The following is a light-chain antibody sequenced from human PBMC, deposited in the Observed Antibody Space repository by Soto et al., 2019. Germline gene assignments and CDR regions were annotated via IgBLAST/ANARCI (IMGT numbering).Light chain of an antibody. CDR2: SVS. J-gene: IGKJ5*01. Sequence: EIVMTQSPGTLSLSPGERATLSCRASQSVSSSYLAWYQQKPGRAPRLLIHSVSTRATGIPDRFSGSGSGTDFTLTISRLEPEDFAVYYCQQYDNSPQVTFGQGTRLEIK. CDR1: QSVSSSY. CDR3: QQYDNSPQVT. V-gene: IGKV3-20*01.